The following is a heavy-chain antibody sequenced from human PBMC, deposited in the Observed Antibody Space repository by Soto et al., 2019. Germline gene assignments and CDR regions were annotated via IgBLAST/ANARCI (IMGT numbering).Heavy chain of an antibody. Sequence: PGGSLRLSCAASGFTFSSYAMSWVRQAPGKGLEWVSAISGSGGSTYYADSVKGRFTISRDNSKNTLYLQMSSLRAEDMAVFYCAKEYSSSPGSSWFDPWGQGTLVTVSS. CDR1: GFTFSSYA. CDR2: ISGSGGST. CDR3: AKEYSSSPGSSWFDP. V-gene: IGHV3-23*01. D-gene: IGHD6-6*01. J-gene: IGHJ5*02.